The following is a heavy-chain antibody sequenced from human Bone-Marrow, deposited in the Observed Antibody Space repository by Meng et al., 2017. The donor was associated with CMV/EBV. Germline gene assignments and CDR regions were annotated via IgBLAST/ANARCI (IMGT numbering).Heavy chain of an antibody. CDR2: ISISGHHT. V-gene: IGHV3-23*01. D-gene: IGHD3-3*01. CDR3: AKDRGSASYYRGVWSGHYVFDL. J-gene: IGHJ4*02. CDR1: GFTFSNYA. Sequence: GGSLRLSCAATGFTFSNYAMSWVRQAPGKGLEWVSGISISGHHTYYADSVKGKFIISRDNSKNTLHLQVNGLRAEDTVVYFCAKDRGSASYYRGVWSGHYVFDLWGEGTLVTVSS.